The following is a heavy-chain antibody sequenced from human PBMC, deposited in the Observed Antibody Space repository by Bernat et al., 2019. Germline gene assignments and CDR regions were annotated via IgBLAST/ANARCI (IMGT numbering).Heavy chain of an antibody. CDR2: IYYSGKT. CDR3: ARHRFSSSHSPLDY. CDR1: GGSISSSSYY. J-gene: IGHJ4*02. V-gene: IGHV4-39*01. Sequence: QLQLQESGPGLVKPSETLSLTCTVSGGSISSSSYYWGWIRQPPGKGLEWIGTIYYSGKTYYNPSLKSRVTISVDTSKNQFSLKLSSVTAADTAVYYCARHRFSSSHSPLDYWGQGTLVTVSS. D-gene: IGHD6-13*01.